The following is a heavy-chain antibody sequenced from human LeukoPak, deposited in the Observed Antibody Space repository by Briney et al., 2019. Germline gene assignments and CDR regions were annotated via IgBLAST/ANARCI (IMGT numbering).Heavy chain of an antibody. CDR3: AGGATPGVF. CDR2: INQSGTT. V-gene: IGHV4-34*01. D-gene: IGHD3-10*01. CDR1: GGSFSDYY. Sequence: PSETPSLTCAVYGGSFSDYYWNWLRQPPGKGLEWIGEINQSGTTNYNPSLKSRLTISLDTSKNHFSLKLTSATAADTALYYCAGGATPGVFWGQGILVTVSA. J-gene: IGHJ4*02.